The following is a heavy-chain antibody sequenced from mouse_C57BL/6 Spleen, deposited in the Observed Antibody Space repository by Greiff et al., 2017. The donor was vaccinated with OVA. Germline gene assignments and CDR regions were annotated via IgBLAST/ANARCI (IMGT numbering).Heavy chain of an antibody. CDR2: ISSGGDYI. V-gene: IGHV5-9-1*02. CDR3: TRDDDYYFDY. J-gene: IGHJ2*01. CDR1: GFTFSSYA. Sequence: EVMLVESGEGLVKPGGSLKLSCAASGFTFSSYAMSWVRQTPEKRLEWVAYISSGGDYIYYADTVKGRFPISRDNARNTLYLQMSSLKSEDTAMYYCTRDDDYYFDYWGQGTTLTVSS.